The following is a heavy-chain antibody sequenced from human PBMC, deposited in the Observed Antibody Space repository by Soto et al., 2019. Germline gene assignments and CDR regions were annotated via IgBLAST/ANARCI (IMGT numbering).Heavy chain of an antibody. Sequence: SETLSLTCAVYGGSFSGYYWSWIRQPPGKGLEWIGEINHSGSTNYNPSLKSRVTISVDTSKNQFSLKLSSVTAADTAVYYCAGQGAIDYYFGYWGQGTLVTVSS. CDR1: GGSFSGYY. J-gene: IGHJ4*02. D-gene: IGHD2-2*02. CDR3: AGQGAIDYYFGY. CDR2: INHSGST. V-gene: IGHV4-34*01.